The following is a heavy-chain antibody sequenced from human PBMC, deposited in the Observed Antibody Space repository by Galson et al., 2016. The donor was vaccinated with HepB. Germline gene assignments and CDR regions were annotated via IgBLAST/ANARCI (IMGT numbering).Heavy chain of an antibody. V-gene: IGHV4-39*07. CDR1: GGSITRTTFY. D-gene: IGHD1-26*01. Sequence: SETLSLTCTVSGGSITRTTFYWGWIRQPPGKGLEWIGNIYYSGTTSYNPSLQSRVTISVDTSNTQFSLRLNSVTAADTAVYYCAREVYSGALDYWGQGTLVTVSS. CDR2: IYYSGTT. J-gene: IGHJ4*02. CDR3: AREVYSGALDY.